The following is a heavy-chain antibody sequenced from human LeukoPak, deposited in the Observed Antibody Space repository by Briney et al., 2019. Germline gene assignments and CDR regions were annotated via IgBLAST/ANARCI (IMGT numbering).Heavy chain of an antibody. Sequence: GGSLRLSCAASGFTFSSYAMSWVRQAPGKGLEWVSAISGRGGNTYYADSVKGRFTISRDNSKNTLYLQMNSLRAEDTAVYYCAGDLYYYDSSGYYGGFDYWGQGTLVTVSS. V-gene: IGHV3-23*01. J-gene: IGHJ4*02. D-gene: IGHD3-22*01. CDR3: AGDLYYYDSSGYYGGFDY. CDR1: GFTFSSYA. CDR2: ISGRGGNT.